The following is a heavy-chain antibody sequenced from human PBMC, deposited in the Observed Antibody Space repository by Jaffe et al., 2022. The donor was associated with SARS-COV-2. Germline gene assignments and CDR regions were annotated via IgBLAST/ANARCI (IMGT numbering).Heavy chain of an antibody. V-gene: IGHV3-30*04. CDR1: GFIFSNYA. Sequence: QVQLVESGGGVVQPGRSLRLSCVASGFIFSNYAVHWVRQAPGKGLEWVASISYDGGNKYYADSVKGRFTISRDNSKITVYLQMNSLRAEDTALYYCARGGGWYFFDHWGQGALVTVSS. CDR2: ISYDGGNK. CDR3: ARGGGWYFFDH. D-gene: IGHD6-19*01. J-gene: IGHJ4*02.